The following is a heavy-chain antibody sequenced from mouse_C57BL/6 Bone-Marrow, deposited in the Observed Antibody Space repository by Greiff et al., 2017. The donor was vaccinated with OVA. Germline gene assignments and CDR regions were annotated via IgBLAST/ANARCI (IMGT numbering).Heavy chain of an antibody. CDR3: ARERLRIFDY. CDR1: GYTFTSYW. V-gene: IGHV1-61*01. CDR2: IYPSDSET. J-gene: IGHJ2*01. Sequence: QVQLQQSGAELVRPGSSVKLSCKASGYTFTSYWMDWVKQRPGQGLEWIGNIYPSDSETHYNQKFKDKATLTVDKSSSTAYMQLSSLTSEDSAVYYCARERLRIFDYWGQGTTLTVSS. D-gene: IGHD2-2*01.